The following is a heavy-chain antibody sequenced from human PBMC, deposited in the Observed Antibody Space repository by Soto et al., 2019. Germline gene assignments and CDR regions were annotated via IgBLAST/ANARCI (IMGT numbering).Heavy chain of an antibody. CDR3: ARRYPGSYRAPRPDDAFDI. V-gene: IGHV1-69*02. Sequence: QVQLVQSGAEVKKPGSSVKVSCKASGGTFSSYTISWVRQAPGQGLEWMGRIIPILGIANYAQKFQGRVTITADKSTSTAYMELSSLRSEATAVYYCARRYPGSYRAPRPDDAFDIWGQGTMVTVSS. D-gene: IGHD1-26*01. CDR1: GGTFSSYT. J-gene: IGHJ3*02. CDR2: IIPILGIA.